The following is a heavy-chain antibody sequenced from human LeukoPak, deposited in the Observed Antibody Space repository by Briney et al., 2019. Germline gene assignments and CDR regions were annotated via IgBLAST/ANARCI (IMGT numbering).Heavy chain of an antibody. V-gene: IGHV4-31*03. Sequence: SETLSLTRTVSGGSISSGGYYWSWIRQHPGKGLEWIGYIYYSGSTYYNPSLKSRVTISVDTSKIQFSLKLSSVTAADTAVYYCARTVYPYYYDSSGYYFFDYWGQGTLVTVSS. D-gene: IGHD3-22*01. CDR1: GGSISSGGYY. CDR3: ARTVYPYYYDSSGYYFFDY. J-gene: IGHJ4*02. CDR2: IYYSGST.